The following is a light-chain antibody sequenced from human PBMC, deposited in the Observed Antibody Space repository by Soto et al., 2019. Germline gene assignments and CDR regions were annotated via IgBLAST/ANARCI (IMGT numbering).Light chain of an antibody. J-gene: IGKJ1*01. CDR3: QQFGSSPWS. Sequence: ENVLTQSPGTLSLSPGERATLSCRASQSVSSSYLTWYQQKPGQAPRLLIYGASSRATAIPDRFSGSGSGTDFTFTISRLEPEDFAVYYCQQFGSSPWSFGHGTKVEIK. V-gene: IGKV3-20*01. CDR2: GAS. CDR1: QSVSSSY.